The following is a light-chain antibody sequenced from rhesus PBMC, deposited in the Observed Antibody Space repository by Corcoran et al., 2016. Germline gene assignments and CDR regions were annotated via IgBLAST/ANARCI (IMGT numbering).Light chain of an antibody. CDR1: QSVSSS. CDR3: LQHSNWPFT. J-gene: IGKJ3*01. CDR2: GAA. V-gene: IGKV3-24*01. Sequence: EIVMTQSPATLSLSPGERATLPCRASQSVSSSLAWYQQKPGQAPRLLNYGAASRATRIPDRFSGRGSGTDFTLPSSSLGPEDVAVCCCLQHSNWPFTFGPGAKLDIK.